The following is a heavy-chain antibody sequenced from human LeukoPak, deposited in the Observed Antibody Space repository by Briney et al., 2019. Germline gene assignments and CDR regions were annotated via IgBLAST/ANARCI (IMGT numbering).Heavy chain of an antibody. J-gene: IGHJ3*02. D-gene: IGHD3-22*01. V-gene: IGHV4-61*05. Sequence: SETLSLTCTVSGGSISSSSYYWGWIRQPPGKGLEWIGYIYYSGSTNYNPSLKSRVTISVDTSKNQFSLKLSSVTAADTAVYYCAGQGVVITRAFDIWGQGTMVTVSS. CDR3: AGQGVVITRAFDI. CDR2: IYYSGST. CDR1: GGSISSSSYY.